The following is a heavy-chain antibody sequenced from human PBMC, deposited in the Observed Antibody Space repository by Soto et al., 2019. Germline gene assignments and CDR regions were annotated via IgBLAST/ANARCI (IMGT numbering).Heavy chain of an antibody. CDR2: ISYDGSNK. Sequence: GGSLRLSSAASGFTFSSYVMHWVRQAPGKGLEWVALISYDGSNKQYGDSVKDRFTISRDNSKNTLYLQVNSLRAEDTAVYYCARETPGWNPFDFWGQGTQVTVSS. J-gene: IGHJ4*02. D-gene: IGHD1-1*01. CDR1: GFTFSSYV. CDR3: ARETPGWNPFDF. V-gene: IGHV3-30*03.